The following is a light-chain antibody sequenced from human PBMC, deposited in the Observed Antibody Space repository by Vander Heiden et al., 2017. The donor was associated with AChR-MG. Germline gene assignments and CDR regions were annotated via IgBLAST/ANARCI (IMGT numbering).Light chain of an antibody. J-gene: IGLJ3*02. V-gene: IGLV2-23*02. Sequence: QSALTQPASVSRSPGQSTTISCTGSSSDVGSYNLVSWYQQPPGKAPKLMIYEVSKRPSGVSNRFSGSKSGNTASLTISGLQAEDEADYYCCSYAGSSTWVFGGGTKLTVL. CDR2: EVS. CDR1: SSDVGSYNL. CDR3: CSYAGSSTWV.